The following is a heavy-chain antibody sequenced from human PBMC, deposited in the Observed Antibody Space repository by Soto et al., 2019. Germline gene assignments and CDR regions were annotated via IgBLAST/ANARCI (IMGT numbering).Heavy chain of an antibody. Sequence: LSRASCRLTLRNAWIDGARKAPGKGLEWVGRIKSKTDGGTTDYAAPVKGRFTISRDDSKNTLYLQMNSLKTEDTAVYYCTTGETTVTTYYYYGMDVWGQGTTVTVSS. D-gene: IGHD4-17*01. V-gene: IGHV3-15*07. J-gene: IGHJ6*02. CDR1: RLTLRNAW. CDR2: IKSKTDGGTT. CDR3: TTGETTVTTYYYYGMDV.